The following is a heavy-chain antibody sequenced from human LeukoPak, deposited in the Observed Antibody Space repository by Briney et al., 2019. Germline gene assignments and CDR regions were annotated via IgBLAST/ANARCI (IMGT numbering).Heavy chain of an antibody. CDR2: ISAYNGNT. V-gene: IGHV1-18*01. CDR1: GYTFTSYG. D-gene: IGHD5-18*01. Sequence: ASVKVSCKASGYTFTSYGISWMRQAPGQGLEWMGWISAYNGNTNYAQKLQGRVTMTTDTSTSTAYMELRSLRSDDTAVYYCARDRPIQLWSNNWFDPWGQGTLVTVSS. CDR3: ARDRPIQLWSNNWFDP. J-gene: IGHJ5*02.